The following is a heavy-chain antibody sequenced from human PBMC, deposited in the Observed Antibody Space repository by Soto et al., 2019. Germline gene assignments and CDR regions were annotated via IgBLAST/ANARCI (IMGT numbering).Heavy chain of an antibody. CDR3: ARLYSGYDYPHQIYGMDV. V-gene: IGHV1-46*01. CDR1: GYTFTSYY. CDR2: INPSGGST. J-gene: IGHJ6*02. D-gene: IGHD5-12*01. Sequence: QVQLVQSGAEVKKPGASVKVSCKASGYTFTSYYMHWVRQAPGQGLEWMGIINPSGGSTSYAQKFQGRVTMTRDTSTSTVYMELSSLRSEDTAVYYCARLYSGYDYPHQIYGMDVLGQGTTVTVSS.